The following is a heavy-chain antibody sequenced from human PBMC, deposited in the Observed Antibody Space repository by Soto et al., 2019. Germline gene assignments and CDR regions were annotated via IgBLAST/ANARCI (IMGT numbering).Heavy chain of an antibody. D-gene: IGHD3-9*01. CDR3: ARDDSDYDILTGYYPDYYYYGMDV. CDR1: GYTFTSYG. CDR2: ISAYNGNT. Sequence: ASVKVSCKASGYTFTSYGIRWVRQAPGQGLEWMGWISAYNGNTSYAQKFQGRVTMTRDTSTSTVYMELRSLRSEDTAVYYCARDDSDYDILTGYYPDYYYYGMDVWGQGTTVSVSS. V-gene: IGHV1-18*01. J-gene: IGHJ6*02.